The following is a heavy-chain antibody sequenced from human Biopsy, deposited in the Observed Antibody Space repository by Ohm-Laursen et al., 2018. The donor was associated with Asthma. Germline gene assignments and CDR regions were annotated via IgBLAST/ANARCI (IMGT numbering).Heavy chain of an antibody. J-gene: IGHJ4*02. V-gene: IGHV3-53*01. CDR3: ARGDSSNWSHYYFDY. CDR2: IYSGGTS. CDR1: GFAVSRDH. Sequence: SLRLSCSASGFAVSRDHMFWVRQAPRKGLEWVSVIYSGGTSHTADSVRGRFTISRDYSKNTLYLQIHSLRAEDTAVYYCARGDSSNWSHYYFDYWGQGTLVTVSS. D-gene: IGHD3-22*01.